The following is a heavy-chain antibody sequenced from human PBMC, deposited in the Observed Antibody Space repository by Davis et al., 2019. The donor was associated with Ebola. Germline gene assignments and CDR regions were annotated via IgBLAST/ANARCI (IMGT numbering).Heavy chain of an antibody. D-gene: IGHD3-22*01. CDR3: ASGYYDSISWFDP. V-gene: IGHV3-74*01. CDR2: INSDGSST. CDR1: GFTFSSYW. Sequence: PGGSLRLSCAASGFTFSSYWMHWVRQAPGKGLVWVSRINSDGSSTSYADSVKGRFTISRDNAKNTLYLQMNSLRAEDTAVYYCASGYYDSISWFDPWGQGTLVTVSS. J-gene: IGHJ5*02.